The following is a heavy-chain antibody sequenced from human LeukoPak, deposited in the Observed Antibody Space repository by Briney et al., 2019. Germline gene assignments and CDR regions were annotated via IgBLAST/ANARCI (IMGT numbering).Heavy chain of an antibody. D-gene: IGHD3-22*01. CDR2: MNPNSGDT. V-gene: IGHV1-8*01. CDR3: ARDRALGDSSGYYPGPIGY. J-gene: IGHJ4*02. CDR1: GYTFTSYD. Sequence: GASVKVSCKASGYTFTSYDINCVRQATGQGLEWMGWMNPNSGDTGYAQKFQGRVTMTRNTSISTAYMELSSLRAEDTAVYYCARDRALGDSSGYYPGPIGYWGQGTLVTVSS.